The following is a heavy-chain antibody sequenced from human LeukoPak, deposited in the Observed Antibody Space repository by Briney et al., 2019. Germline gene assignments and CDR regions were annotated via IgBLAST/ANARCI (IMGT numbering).Heavy chain of an antibody. CDR2: ISSSGDTM. V-gene: IGHV3-48*03. J-gene: IGHJ6*02. D-gene: IGHD3-3*01. Sequence: GGSLRLSCAASGFTFSSYEMNWVRQAPGKGLEWVSYISSSGDTMYYADSVRGRFTISRDNAKNSLYLQMNSLRVEDTAVYYCAKLESPYNYYGMDVWGQGTTVTVS. CDR1: GFTFSSYE. CDR3: AKLESPYNYYGMDV.